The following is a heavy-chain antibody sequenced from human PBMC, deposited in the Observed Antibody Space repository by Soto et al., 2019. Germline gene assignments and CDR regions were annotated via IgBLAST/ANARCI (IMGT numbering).Heavy chain of an antibody. CDR1: GGSVTNSSYY. V-gene: IGHV4-39*01. Sequence: SETLSLTCSVSGGSVTNSSYYWGWIRQSPGKGLEWIGSVYYRGRSHSKSSVKSRVTISVDTSKNRFSLSLNSVTASDTAVYFCVSQRTTVPTQAYFDYWGPGALVTVSS. D-gene: IGHD4-17*01. J-gene: IGHJ4*02. CDR3: VSQRTTVPTQAYFDY. CDR2: VYYRGRS.